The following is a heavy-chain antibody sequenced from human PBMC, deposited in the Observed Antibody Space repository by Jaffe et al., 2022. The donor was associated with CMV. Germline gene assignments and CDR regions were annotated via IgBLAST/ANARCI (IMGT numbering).Heavy chain of an antibody. CDR3: ARVDCSGGSCCFDY. D-gene: IGHD2-15*01. V-gene: IGHV1-3*01. Sequence: QVQLVQSGAEVKKPGASVKVSCKASGYTFTSYAMHWVRQAPGQRLEWMGWINAGNGNTKYSQKFQGRVTITRDTSASTAYMELSSLRSEDTAVYYCARVDCSGGSCCFDYWGQGTLVTVSS. CDR2: INAGNGNT. CDR1: GYTFTSYA. J-gene: IGHJ4*02.